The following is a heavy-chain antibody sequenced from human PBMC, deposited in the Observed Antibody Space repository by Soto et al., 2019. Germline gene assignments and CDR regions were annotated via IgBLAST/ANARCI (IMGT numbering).Heavy chain of an antibody. D-gene: IGHD2-8*01. CDR1: GYSFTDYY. J-gene: IGHJ6*03. CDR3: AMVDSKHCSNGGCPLLFYHDLDV. CDR2: INPKSGGT. V-gene: IGHV1-2*04. Sequence: SLQACCKAPGYSFTDYYIHWVRQAPGQGLEWLGRINPKSGGTSTAQKFQGWVTMTTDTSISTASMELTRLTYDDTAIYHCAMVDSKHCSNGGCPLLFYHDLDVWG.